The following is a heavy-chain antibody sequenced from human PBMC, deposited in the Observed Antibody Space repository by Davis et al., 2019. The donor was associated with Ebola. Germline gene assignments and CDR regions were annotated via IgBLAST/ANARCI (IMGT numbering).Heavy chain of an antibody. Sequence: GESLKISCQASGYTFTDHWIGWVRQMPGKGLEWMGMIYPGDPDTRYSPSFQGQVIISADKSISTAYLQWSSLKASDTAIYYCVREDVGGSGFDYWGQGSLVTVSS. D-gene: IGHD1-26*01. CDR1: GYTFTDHW. J-gene: IGHJ4*02. CDR3: VREDVGGSGFDY. V-gene: IGHV5-51*01. CDR2: IYPGDPDT.